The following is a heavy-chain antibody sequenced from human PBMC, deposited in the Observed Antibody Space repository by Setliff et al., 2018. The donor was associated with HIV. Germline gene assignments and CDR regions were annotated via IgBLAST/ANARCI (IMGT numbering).Heavy chain of an antibody. J-gene: IGHJ4*02. CDR3: ARDDLHYYDSGGYSHY. V-gene: IGHV3-48*01. CDR2: ISSSSSTI. D-gene: IGHD3-22*01. CDR1: GFTFSSYS. Sequence: LRLSCAASGFTFSSYSMNWVRQAPGKGLEWVSYISSSSSTIYYADSVKGRFTISRDNAKNSLFLQMDSLRAEDTAIYYCARDDLHYYDSGGYSHYWGQGTLVTVSS.